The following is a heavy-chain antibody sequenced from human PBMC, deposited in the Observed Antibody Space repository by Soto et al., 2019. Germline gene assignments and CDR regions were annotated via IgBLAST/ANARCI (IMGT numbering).Heavy chain of an antibody. V-gene: IGHV4-61*08. Sequence: SETLSLTCTVSGGSVSSGDYYWSWIRQPPGKGLEWIGYVYYSGSTNYNPSLKSRVTISIDTPKNQFSLKLSSVNAADTAVYYCARDQKVTGAYYNYHGIDVWGQGTTVTVSS. CDR2: VYYSGST. D-gene: IGHD7-27*01. CDR1: GGSVSSGDYY. J-gene: IGHJ6*02. CDR3: ARDQKVTGAYYNYHGIDV.